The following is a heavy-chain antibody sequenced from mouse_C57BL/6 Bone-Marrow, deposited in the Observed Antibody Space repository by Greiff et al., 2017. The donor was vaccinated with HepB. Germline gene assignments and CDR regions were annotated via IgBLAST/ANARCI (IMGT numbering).Heavy chain of an antibody. CDR1: GYAFSSSW. CDR3: AYDYAFAY. V-gene: IGHV1-82*01. Sequence: QVQLKESGPELVKPGASVKISCKASGYAFSSSWMNWVKQRPGKGLEWIGRIYPGDGDTNYNGKFTGKATLTADKSSSTAYMQLSSLTSEDSAVYFCAYDYAFAYWGQGTLVTVSA. J-gene: IGHJ3*01. D-gene: IGHD2-4*01. CDR2: IYPGDGDT.